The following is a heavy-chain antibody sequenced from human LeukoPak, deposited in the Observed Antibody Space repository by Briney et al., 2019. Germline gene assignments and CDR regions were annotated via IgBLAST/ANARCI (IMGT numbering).Heavy chain of an antibody. Sequence: ASVKVSCKASGYTFTSYGISWVRQAPGQGLEWMGWISAYNGNTNYAQKFQGRVTITRNTSISTAYMELSSLRSEDTAVYYCARDFWSGYSGYYYYYMDVWGKGTTVTVSS. CDR3: ARDFWSGYSGYYYYYMDV. J-gene: IGHJ6*03. V-gene: IGHV1-18*01. CDR2: ISAYNGNT. CDR1: GYTFTSYG. D-gene: IGHD3-3*01.